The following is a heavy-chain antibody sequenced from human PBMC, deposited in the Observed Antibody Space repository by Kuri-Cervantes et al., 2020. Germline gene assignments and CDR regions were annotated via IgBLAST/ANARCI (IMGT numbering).Heavy chain of an antibody. D-gene: IGHD3-22*01. CDR2: ISAYNGST. CDR3: ARYYDSSGYYPFDY. J-gene: IGHJ4*02. CDR1: GYTFTSYG. Sequence: ASVKVSCKASGYTFTSYGISWVRQAPGQGLEWMGWISAYNGSTNYAQKLQGRVTMTTDTSTSTAYMELRSLRSDDTAVYYCARYYDSSGYYPFDYWGQGTLVTVSS. V-gene: IGHV1-18*01.